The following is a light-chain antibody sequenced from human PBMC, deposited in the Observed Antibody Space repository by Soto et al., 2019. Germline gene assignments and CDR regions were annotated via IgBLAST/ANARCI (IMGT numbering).Light chain of an antibody. CDR2: GAS. J-gene: IGKJ5*01. V-gene: IGKV3-20*01. CDR1: HRVNSRD. CDR3: QQYGSSPIT. Sequence: GLTQSPDTVSLSAGVRATLSLMASHRVNSRDLGWHQQKPGQAPRLLINGASSRATGIPDRFSGSGSGTDFTLTVSRLEPEDFAVYYCQQYGSSPITFGRGTRLEIK.